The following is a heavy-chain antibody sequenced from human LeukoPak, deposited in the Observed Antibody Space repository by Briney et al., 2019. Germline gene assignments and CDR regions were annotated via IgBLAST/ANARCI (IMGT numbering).Heavy chain of an antibody. J-gene: IGHJ4*02. D-gene: IGHD6-19*01. CDR1: GGSISSSSYY. CDR3: ASVEVAGTSFDY. Sequence: SETLSLTCTVSGGSISSSSYYWGWIRQPPGKGLEWIGSIYYSGSTYYNPSLKSRVTISVDTSKNQFSLKLSSVTAADTAVYYCASVEVAGTSFDYWGQGTLVTVSS. V-gene: IGHV4-39*07. CDR2: IYYSGST.